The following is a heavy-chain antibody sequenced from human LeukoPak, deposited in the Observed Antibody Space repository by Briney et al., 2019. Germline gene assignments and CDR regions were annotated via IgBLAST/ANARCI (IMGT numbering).Heavy chain of an antibody. V-gene: IGHV3-15*01. Sequence: GGSLRLSCAASGLTFSIVWMRCVRHAPGRGLEWGGRIKSKTVGGTTDYAADVEGRLTSSRDDSKNKLYMQMNSLKTEDTAVYSCTTWYYNDIGGSSDYFDYWGQGNLVTVSS. CDR2: IKSKTVGGTT. D-gene: IGHD3-22*01. J-gene: IGHJ4*02. CDR3: TTWYYNDIGGSSDYFDY. CDR1: GLTFSIVW.